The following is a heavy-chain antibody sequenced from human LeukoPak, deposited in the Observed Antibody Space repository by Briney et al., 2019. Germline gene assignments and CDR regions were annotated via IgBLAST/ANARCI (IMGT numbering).Heavy chain of an antibody. CDR1: GDSVSSNSAA. CDR2: TYYRSKWYN. CDR3: ARDRGIAAAANWFDP. Sequence: SQTLSLTCAISGDSVSSNSAAWNWIRQSPSRGLEWLGRTYYRSKWYNDYAVSVKSRITINPDTSKNPFSVPPNSVTPEDTAVYYCARDRGIAAAANWFDPWGQGTLVTVSS. J-gene: IGHJ5*02. V-gene: IGHV6-1*01. D-gene: IGHD6-13*01.